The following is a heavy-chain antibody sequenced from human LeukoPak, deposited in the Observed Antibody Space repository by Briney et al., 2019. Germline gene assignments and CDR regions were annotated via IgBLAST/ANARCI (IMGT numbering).Heavy chain of an antibody. D-gene: IGHD3-9*01. Sequence: SETLSLTCTVSGGSISSGGYYWSWIRQHPGKGLEWIGYIYYSGSTYYNPSLKSRVTISVDTSKSQFSLKLSSVTAADTAVYYCARDGTPTYYDILLSKENWFDPWGQGTLVTVSS. CDR2: IYYSGST. J-gene: IGHJ5*02. V-gene: IGHV4-31*03. CDR1: GGSISSGGYY. CDR3: ARDGTPTYYDILLSKENWFDP.